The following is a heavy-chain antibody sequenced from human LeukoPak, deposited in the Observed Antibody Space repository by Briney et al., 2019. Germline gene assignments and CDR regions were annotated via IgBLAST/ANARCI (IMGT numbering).Heavy chain of an antibody. Sequence: SETLSLTCTVSGGSISSTTNHCGWIRQPPGKGLEWIGSILHTGSTYYNPSLKSRVIISADTSKNQFSLRLSSVTAADTAVYYCARRYSGSFYSYDYWGQGTLVTVSS. D-gene: IGHD6-13*01. V-gene: IGHV4-39*01. J-gene: IGHJ4*02. CDR1: GGSISSTTNH. CDR3: ARRYSGSFYSYDY. CDR2: ILHTGST.